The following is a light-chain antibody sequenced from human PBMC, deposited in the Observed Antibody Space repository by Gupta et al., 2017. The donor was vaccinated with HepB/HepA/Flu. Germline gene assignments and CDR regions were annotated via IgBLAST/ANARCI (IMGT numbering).Light chain of an antibody. CDR1: SSDVGGYND. V-gene: IGLV2-14*03. J-gene: IGLJ3*02. CDR3: SSYTSSSTGV. CDR2: DVS. Sequence: HSALTQPASVSASPGQSLTISCTRTSSDVGGYNDVSWYQQHPGKAPKLMIYDVSNRPSGVSNRFSGSKSGNTASLTISGLQAEDEADYYCSSYTSSSTGVFGGGTKLTVL.